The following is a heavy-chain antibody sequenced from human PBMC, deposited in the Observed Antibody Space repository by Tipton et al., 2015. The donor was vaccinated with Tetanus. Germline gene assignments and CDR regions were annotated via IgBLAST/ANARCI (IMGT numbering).Heavy chain of an antibody. CDR2: ISWNSGSI. CDR3: AKDYNFGFGYFDY. CDR1: GFTFDDYA. J-gene: IGHJ4*02. Sequence: SLRLSCAASGFTFDDYAMHWVRQAPGKGLEWVSGISWNSGSIGYADSVKGRFTISRDNAKNSLYLQMNSLRAEDTALYYCAKDYNFGFGYFDYWGQGTLVTVSS. V-gene: IGHV3-9*01. D-gene: IGHD3-10*01.